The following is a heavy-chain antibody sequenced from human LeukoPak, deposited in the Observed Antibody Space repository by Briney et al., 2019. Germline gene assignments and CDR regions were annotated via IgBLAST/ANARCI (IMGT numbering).Heavy chain of an antibody. Sequence: GGSLRLSCAASGFTVSAKYMNWVRQAPGKGLEWVSVIYSGGSTYYADSVKGRFTISRDNSKNTLYLQMNSLRADDTAVYYCARDPDSSSGKYSDYWGQGTLVTVSS. D-gene: IGHD6-13*01. V-gene: IGHV3-53*01. CDR2: IYSGGST. CDR1: GFTVSAKY. CDR3: ARDPDSSSGKYSDY. J-gene: IGHJ4*02.